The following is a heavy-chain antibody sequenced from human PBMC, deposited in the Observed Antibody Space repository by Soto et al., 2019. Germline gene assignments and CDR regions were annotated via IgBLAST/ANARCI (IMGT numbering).Heavy chain of an antibody. V-gene: IGHV3-23*01. CDR2: ISGSGDTT. CDR3: AKSYSSNWYDYFDY. Sequence: GGSLSLSCAASEFPFSTYAMSWVRQAPGKGLEWVSAISGSGDTTYYADSVKGRFTISRDTSKNTLFLQMNSLRAEDTALYYCAKSYSSNWYDYFDYWGQGTLVTVSS. J-gene: IGHJ4*02. D-gene: IGHD6-13*01. CDR1: EFPFSTYA.